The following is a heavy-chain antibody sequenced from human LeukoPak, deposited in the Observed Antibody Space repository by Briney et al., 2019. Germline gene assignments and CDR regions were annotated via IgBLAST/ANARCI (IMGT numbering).Heavy chain of an antibody. CDR3: ATKQWLAPPPDS. J-gene: IGHJ4*02. Sequence: GGSLRLSCAASGFTFSKYGMLWVRQAPGKGLESGSRINTDGTVTTYADSVKGRFTVSRDNADNTTFLQMNSVRDEDTAVYYCATKQWLAPPPDSWGQGTPVTVSS. D-gene: IGHD6-19*01. V-gene: IGHV3-74*01. CDR1: GFTFSKYG. CDR2: INTDGTVT.